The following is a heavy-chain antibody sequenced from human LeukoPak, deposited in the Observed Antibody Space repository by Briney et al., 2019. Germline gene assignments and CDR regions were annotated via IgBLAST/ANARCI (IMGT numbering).Heavy chain of an antibody. J-gene: IGHJ6*03. CDR1: GFTFRRYA. CDR2: VNQGGTEK. Sequence: PGGSLRLSCAASGFTFRRYAMSWVRQAPGKGLEWVANVNQGGTEKYYVVSVKGRFTISRDNAENSLYLQMNSLRAEDTAVYYCAREHYFYYMDAWGKGTTVTVSS. CDR3: AREHYFYYMDA. V-gene: IGHV3-7*01.